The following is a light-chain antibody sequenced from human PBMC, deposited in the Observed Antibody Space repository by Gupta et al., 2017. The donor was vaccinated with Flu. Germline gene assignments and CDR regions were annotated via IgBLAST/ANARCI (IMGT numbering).Light chain of an antibody. Sequence: GGTVTLTCGLSSGSVSSGYYPSWYQQTPGQAPRTLIYNTNTRSSGVPDRFSGSILGKKAALNITGAQADDEAYEYCVLYMSRASYVFGGGTKMTVL. J-gene: IGLJ2*01. V-gene: IGLV8-61*01. CDR3: VLYMSRASYV. CDR2: NTN. CDR1: SGSVSSGYY.